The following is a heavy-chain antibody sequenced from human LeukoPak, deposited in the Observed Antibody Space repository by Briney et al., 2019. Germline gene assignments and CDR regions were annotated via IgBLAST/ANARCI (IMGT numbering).Heavy chain of an antibody. CDR1: GVTVSSNY. J-gene: IGHJ4*02. V-gene: IGHV3-53*01. CDR3: AGRRSSGWYAY. CDR2: IYDSGTT. D-gene: IGHD6-19*01. Sequence: GGSLRLSCATSGVTVSSNYMSWVRQAPGKGLEWVSVIYDSGTTYYADYVKGRFLIFRDTSKNTVDLQMNSLRVEDTAVYYCAGRRSSGWYAYWGQGTLVTVSS.